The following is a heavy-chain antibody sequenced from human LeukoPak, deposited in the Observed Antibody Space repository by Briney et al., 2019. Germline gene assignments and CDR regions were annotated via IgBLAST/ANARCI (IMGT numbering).Heavy chain of an antibody. CDR1: GYTFTSYG. CDR2: ISAYNGNT. D-gene: IGHD3-22*01. Sequence: RWASVKVSCKASGYTFTSYGISWVRQAPGQGLEWMGWISAYNGNTNYAQKLQGRVTMTTDTSTSTAYMELRSLRSDDTAVYYCARFYDGSGYLTPSLDYWGQGTLVTVSS. J-gene: IGHJ4*02. V-gene: IGHV1-18*01. CDR3: ARFYDGSGYLTPSLDY.